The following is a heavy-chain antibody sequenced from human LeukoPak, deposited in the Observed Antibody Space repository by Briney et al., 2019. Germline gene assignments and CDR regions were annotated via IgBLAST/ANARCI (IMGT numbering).Heavy chain of an antibody. CDR3: ARISDYDFWSGHSS. CDR1: GGSFSGYY. D-gene: IGHD3-3*01. J-gene: IGHJ5*02. V-gene: IGHV4-34*01. Sequence: SETLSLTCAVYGGSFSGYYWSWIRQPPGKGLEWIGEINHSGSTNYNPSLKSRVTISVDTSKNQFSLKLSSVTAADTAVYYCARISDYDFWSGHSSWGQGTLVTVSS. CDR2: INHSGST.